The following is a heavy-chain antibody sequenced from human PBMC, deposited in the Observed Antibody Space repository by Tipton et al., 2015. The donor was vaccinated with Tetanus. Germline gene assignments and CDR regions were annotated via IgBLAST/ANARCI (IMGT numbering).Heavy chain of an antibody. Sequence: TLSLTCSVSGGSINPYYWSWIRQPPGKGLEWIGNIYSSGSTYYNPSLKSRVTISVDTSRNQFSLRLKSVTPADTAMYYCARHGRAEPDTTQHFDSWGQGTLVTVSS. CDR3: ARHGRAEPDTTQHFDS. CDR1: GGSINPYY. J-gene: IGHJ4*02. D-gene: IGHD1-26*01. CDR2: IYSSGST. V-gene: IGHV4-59*01.